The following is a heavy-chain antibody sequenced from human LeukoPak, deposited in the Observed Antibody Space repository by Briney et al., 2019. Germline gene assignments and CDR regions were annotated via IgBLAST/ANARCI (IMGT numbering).Heavy chain of an antibody. Sequence: GGSLRLSCAASGFTFSNHNMNWVRQAPGKGLEWVSSISSTSSHIYYADSVKGRFTISRDNAKNTVSLQMNSLRAEDTAVYYCARGLCGGDCYSDWGQGTLVTVSS. V-gene: IGHV3-21*01. CDR3: ARGLCGGDCYSD. J-gene: IGHJ4*02. CDR2: ISSTSSHI. CDR1: GFTFSNHN. D-gene: IGHD2-21*02.